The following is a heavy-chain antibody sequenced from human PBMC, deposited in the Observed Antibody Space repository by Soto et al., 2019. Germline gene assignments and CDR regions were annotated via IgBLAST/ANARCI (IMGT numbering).Heavy chain of an antibody. CDR1: GGSFSGYY. D-gene: IGHD3-10*01. CDR2: INHSGST. V-gene: IGHV4-34*01. Sequence: QVQLQQWGAGLLKPSETLSLTCAVYGGSFSGYYWSWIRQPPGKGLEWIGEINHSGSTNYNPSLKSRVTISVDTSKNQFSLKLSSVTAAATAVYYCARGPAMVRGVYFDYWGQGTLVTVSS. J-gene: IGHJ4*02. CDR3: ARGPAMVRGVYFDY.